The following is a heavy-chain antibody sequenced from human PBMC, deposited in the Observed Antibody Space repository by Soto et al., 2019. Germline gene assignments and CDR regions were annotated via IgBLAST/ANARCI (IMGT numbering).Heavy chain of an antibody. Sequence: QVQLVQSGAEVKKPGASVKVSCKASGYTFTSYGISWVRQAPGQGLEWMGWISAYNGNTNYAQKLQGRVTMTTDTSTSTAYMELRSLRSDDTAVYYCAVGNRVVPAAILSVMDVWGQGTTVTVSS. CDR2: ISAYNGNT. CDR3: AVGNRVVPAAILSVMDV. V-gene: IGHV1-18*01. CDR1: GYTFTSYG. D-gene: IGHD2-2*02. J-gene: IGHJ6*02.